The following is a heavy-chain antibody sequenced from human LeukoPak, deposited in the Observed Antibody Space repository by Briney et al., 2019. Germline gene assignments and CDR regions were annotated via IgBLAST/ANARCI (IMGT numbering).Heavy chain of an antibody. J-gene: IGHJ4*02. V-gene: IGHV3-23*01. CDR1: GLTFRSCA. D-gene: IGHD2-2*01. CDR3: AKDFTVVVPTAVALIDY. Sequence: GGSLRLSCAASGLTFRSCAMSWVRQAPGKGLEWVSGISGSGDRTYYADSVKGRFTISRDNSKNTLYLQMNTLRAEDTAVYYCAKDFTVVVPTAVALIDYWGQGTLVTVSS. CDR2: ISGSGDRT.